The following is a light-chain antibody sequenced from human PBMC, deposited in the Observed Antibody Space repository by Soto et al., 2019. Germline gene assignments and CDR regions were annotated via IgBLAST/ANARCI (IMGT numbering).Light chain of an antibody. CDR3: QQYGSSPRT. J-gene: IGKJ1*01. CDR2: GAS. CDR1: QSVSSS. V-gene: IGKV3-20*01. Sequence: EIVLTQSPGTLSFSPGERSTLSCRASQSVSSSLAWYQQKTGQAPRLLISGASSRATGIPARFSGSGSGTDFTLTISRLEPEDFAVYYCQQYGSSPRTFGQGTKVDIK.